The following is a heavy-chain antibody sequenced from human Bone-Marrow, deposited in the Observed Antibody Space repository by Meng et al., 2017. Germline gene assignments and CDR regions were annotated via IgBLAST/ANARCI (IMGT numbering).Heavy chain of an antibody. Sequence: GESLKISCAASGFTFSSYWMSWVRQAPGKGLEWVANIKQDGSEKYYVDSVKGRFTISRDNAKNSLYLQMNSLRAEDTAVYYCARGSVGWGWLQSNWFDPWGQGTLVTVSS. CDR2: IKQDGSEK. D-gene: IGHD5-24*01. V-gene: IGHV3-7*03. J-gene: IGHJ5*02. CDR1: GFTFSSYW. CDR3: ARGSVGWGWLQSNWFDP.